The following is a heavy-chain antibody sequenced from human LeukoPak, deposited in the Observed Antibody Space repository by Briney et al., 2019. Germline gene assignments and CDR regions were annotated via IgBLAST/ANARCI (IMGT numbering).Heavy chain of an antibody. J-gene: IGHJ3*02. CDR1: GFIFSNAW. CDR2: IKSISDGGTT. V-gene: IGHV3-15*01. CDR3: TFYTSGRFDI. D-gene: IGHD3-10*01. Sequence: GESLRPSCAASGFIFSNAWMSWVRQAPGKGLECVGRIKSISDGGTTEYAAPVKGRFSISRDDSKNTLKLQMNSLKTDDTAVYYCTFYTSGRFDIWGQGTMVTVSS.